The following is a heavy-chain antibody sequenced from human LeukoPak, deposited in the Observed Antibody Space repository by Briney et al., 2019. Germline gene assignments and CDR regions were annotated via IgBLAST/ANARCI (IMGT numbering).Heavy chain of an antibody. V-gene: IGHV3-53*01. CDR3: AKDVRRCNGACT. CDR1: GFSVSSNY. D-gene: IGHD2-8*01. J-gene: IGHJ5*02. CDR2: IYVGGST. Sequence: GGSLRLSCAASGFSVSSNYLSWVRQAPGKGLEWVSVIYVGGSTYYADSVKGRSTISRDNSKNTLSLQMNSLRVEDTAIYYCAKDVRRCNGACTWGQGTLVTVSS.